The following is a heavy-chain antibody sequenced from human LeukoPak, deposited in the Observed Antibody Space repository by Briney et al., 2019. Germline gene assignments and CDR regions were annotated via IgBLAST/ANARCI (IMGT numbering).Heavy chain of an antibody. D-gene: IGHD3-3*01. Sequence: GRSLRLSCAASGFTFSSYGMHRVRQAPGQGLEWVAVIWYDGSNKYYADSVKGRFTISRDNSKNTLYLQMNSLRAEDTAVYYCARDPLRFLEWSVGYYYYYMDVWGKGTTVTVSS. CDR2: IWYDGSNK. CDR1: GFTFSSYG. V-gene: IGHV3-33*01. CDR3: ARDPLRFLEWSVGYYYYYMDV. J-gene: IGHJ6*03.